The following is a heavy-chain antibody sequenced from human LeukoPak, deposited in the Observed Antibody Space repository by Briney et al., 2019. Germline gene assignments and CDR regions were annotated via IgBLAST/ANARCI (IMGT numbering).Heavy chain of an antibody. D-gene: IGHD3-10*01. Sequence: GGSLRLSCVASGFTFDDFAMHWVRQAPGKGLEWVSGISWNSGSIGYADSVKGRFTISRDNAKNSLYLQMNSLRAEDTAVYYCARRAPRGFLDYWGQGTLVTVSS. CDR1: GFTFDDFA. V-gene: IGHV3-9*01. J-gene: IGHJ4*02. CDR3: ARRAPRGFLDY. CDR2: ISWNSGSI.